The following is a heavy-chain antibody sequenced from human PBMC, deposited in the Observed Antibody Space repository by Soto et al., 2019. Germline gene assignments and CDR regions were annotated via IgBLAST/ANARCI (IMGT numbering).Heavy chain of an antibody. J-gene: IGHJ4*02. V-gene: IGHV3-15*07. CDR2: IKSKTDGGTT. CDR1: GFTFSNAW. D-gene: IGHD3-16*02. Sequence: EVQLVESGGGLVKPGGSLRLSCAASGFTFSNAWMNWVRQAPGKGLEWVGRIKSKTDGGTTDYAAPVKGRFTISRDDSKNTLYLQMNSLKTEDTAVYYCTTDNDYVWGSYRYHFDYWGQGTLVTVSS. CDR3: TTDNDYVWGSYRYHFDY.